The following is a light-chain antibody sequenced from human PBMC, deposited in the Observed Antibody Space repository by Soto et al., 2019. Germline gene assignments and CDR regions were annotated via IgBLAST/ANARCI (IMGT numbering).Light chain of an antibody. V-gene: IGLV1-40*01. CDR2: NNN. CDR1: SSNIGAGYD. Sequence: QSVLTQPPSVSGAPGQRVTISCTGSSSNIGAGYDVHWYQQLPGTAPKLLIYNNNQRPSGVPDRFSGSKSDTSASLAIGGLQSEDEADYYCAAWDDGLTGRFVFGTGTKVTVL. J-gene: IGLJ1*01. CDR3: AAWDDGLTGRFV.